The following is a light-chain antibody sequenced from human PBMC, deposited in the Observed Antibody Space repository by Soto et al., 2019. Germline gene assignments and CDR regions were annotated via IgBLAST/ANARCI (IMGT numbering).Light chain of an antibody. J-gene: IGKJ3*01. CDR1: QSINSY. CDR2: AES. Sequence: DIQMTQSPSSLSASVGDRVTITCRASQSINSYLNWYQQKPGKAPKLLIYAESSLQSGVPTRFSGSGSGTDFTLTISSLQPEDFATYYCQQSYSTPLFTFGPGTKVDIK. V-gene: IGKV1-39*01. CDR3: QQSYSTPLFT.